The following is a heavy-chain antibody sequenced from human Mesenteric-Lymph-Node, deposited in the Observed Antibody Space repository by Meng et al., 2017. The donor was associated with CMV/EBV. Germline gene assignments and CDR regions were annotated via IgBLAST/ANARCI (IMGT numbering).Heavy chain of an antibody. D-gene: IGHD5-18*01. J-gene: IGHJ4*02. CDR1: GFSFSSYA. Sequence: GESLKISCAASGFSFSSYAMTWVRQAPGKGLGWVSVIYGNGDSTTHYGDSVKGRFTVSRDDSKNMLHLQMNSLRAGDTAVYYCAKDGTREYTSLYFDLWGQGTLVTVSS. CDR2: IYGNGDSTT. V-gene: IGHV3-23*03. CDR3: AKDGTREYTSLYFDL.